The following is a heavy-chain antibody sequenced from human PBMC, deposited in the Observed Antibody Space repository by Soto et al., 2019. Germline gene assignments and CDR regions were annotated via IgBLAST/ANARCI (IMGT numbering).Heavy chain of an antibody. J-gene: IGHJ5*02. Sequence: QVQLQESGPGLVKPSETLSLTCTVSGGSISSYYWSWIRQPPGKGLEWIGYIYYSGSTNYNPSLKSRVTISVETSKNQFSLKLSSVTAADTAVYYCARLVKDIVVVPAASLLDPWGQGTLVTVSS. V-gene: IGHV4-59*08. CDR3: ARLVKDIVVVPAASLLDP. CDR2: IYYSGST. CDR1: GGSISSYY. D-gene: IGHD2-2*01.